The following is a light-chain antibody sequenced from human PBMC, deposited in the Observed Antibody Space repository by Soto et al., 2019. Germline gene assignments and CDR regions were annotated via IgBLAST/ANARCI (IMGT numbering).Light chain of an antibody. CDR2: GNT. V-gene: IGLV1-44*01. Sequence: QSVLTQPPSASGTPGQRVTISCSGSSSNIGTNTVNWFQQLPGTAPKLLIFGNTQRPSGVPGRFSGSKSGTSASLAISGLQSEDEADYYCAAWDDSLNNYVFGTGTKLTVL. J-gene: IGLJ1*01. CDR1: SSNIGTNT. CDR3: AAWDDSLNNYV.